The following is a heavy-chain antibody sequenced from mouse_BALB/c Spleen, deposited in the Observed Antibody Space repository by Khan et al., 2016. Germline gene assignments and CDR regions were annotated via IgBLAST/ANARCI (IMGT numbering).Heavy chain of an antibody. CDR2: IFPGNDTS. CDR3: AGGGGDPYFDY. D-gene: IGHD2-13*01. J-gene: IGHJ2*01. Sequence: QVQLQQSGAELMTPGASVKISCKATGYTFSNYWIEWVKQRPGPGLEWIGEIFPGNDTSNYIEKFKGKATFTADTSSNTAYIQLSSLTSEDSAVDDGAGGGGDPYFDYWGQGTTLTVSS. V-gene: IGHV1-9*01. CDR1: GYTFSNYW.